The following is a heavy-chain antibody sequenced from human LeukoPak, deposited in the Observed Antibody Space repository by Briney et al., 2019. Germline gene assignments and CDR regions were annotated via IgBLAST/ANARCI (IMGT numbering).Heavy chain of an antibody. D-gene: IGHD6-19*01. CDR3: ATKQWLAPPPDS. V-gene: IGHV3-74*01. J-gene: IGHJ4*02. Sequence: GGSLRLSCAASGFTFSKYWMLWVRQAPGKGLESVSRINTDGTVTTYADSVKGRFTASRDNADNTMFLQMNSVGDEDTAVYYCATKQWLAPPPDSWGQGTPVTVSS. CDR1: GFTFSKYW. CDR2: INTDGTVT.